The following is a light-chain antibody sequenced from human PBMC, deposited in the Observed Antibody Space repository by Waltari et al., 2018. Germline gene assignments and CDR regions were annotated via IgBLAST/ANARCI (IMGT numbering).Light chain of an antibody. V-gene: IGKV4-1*01. J-gene: IGKJ3*01. CDR3: QQSYSTIFT. CDR2: WAS. CDR1: LSVLYRSNSKNY. Sequence: DIPGTPSPDTLAVSLGERATINCKSNLSVLYRSNSKNYLAWYQQKPGQPLKLLIYWASTRESGVPDRFSGSGSGTDFTLTINSLQAEDVAVDYCQQSYSTIFTFGPGTKVDLK.